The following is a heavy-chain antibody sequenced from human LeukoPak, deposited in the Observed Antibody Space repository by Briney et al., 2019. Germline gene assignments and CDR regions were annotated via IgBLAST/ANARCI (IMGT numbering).Heavy chain of an antibody. CDR3: ARVRKSGSYYDY. Sequence: PGGSLRLSCAASGFTFSSYAMHWVRQAPGKGLEDVSAISSNGGSTYYADSVKGRFTISRDNSKNTLYLQMGSLRAEDMAVYYCARVRKSGSYYDYWGQGTLVTVSS. CDR1: GFTFSSYA. D-gene: IGHD1-26*01. CDR2: ISSNGGST. J-gene: IGHJ4*02. V-gene: IGHV3-64*02.